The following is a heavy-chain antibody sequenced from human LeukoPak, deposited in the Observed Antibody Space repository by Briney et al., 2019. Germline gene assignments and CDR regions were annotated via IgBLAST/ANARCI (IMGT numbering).Heavy chain of an antibody. Sequence: GASVKDSCKASGYTFTSYGISWVRQAPGQGLEWMGWISAYNGNTNYAQKLQGRVTMTTDTSTSTAYMELRSLRSDDTAVYYCARDKAPYGDCVLFVYWGPDPRLTLSS. J-gene: IGHJ4*02. CDR1: GYTFTSYG. CDR3: ARDKAPYGDCVLFVY. D-gene: IGHD4-17*01. CDR2: ISAYNGNT. V-gene: IGHV1-18*01.